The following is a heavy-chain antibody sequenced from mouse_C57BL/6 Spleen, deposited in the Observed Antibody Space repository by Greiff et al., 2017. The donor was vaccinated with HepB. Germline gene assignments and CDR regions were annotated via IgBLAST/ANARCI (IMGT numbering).Heavy chain of an antibody. J-gene: IGHJ4*01. CDR2: IYPGDGDT. CDR1: GYAFSSSW. Sequence: VQLKQSGPELVKPGASVKISCKASGYAFSSSWMNWVKQRPGKGLEWIGRIYPGDGDTNYNGKFKGKATLTADKSSSTAYMQLSSLTSEDSAVYFCARWTIVTMDYWGQGTSVTVSS. V-gene: IGHV1-82*01. D-gene: IGHD2-5*01. CDR3: ARWTIVTMDY.